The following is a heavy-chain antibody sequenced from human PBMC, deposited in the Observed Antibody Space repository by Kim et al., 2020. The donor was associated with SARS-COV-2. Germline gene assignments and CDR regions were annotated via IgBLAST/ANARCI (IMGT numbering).Heavy chain of an antibody. CDR1: GDSVSSSTAA. J-gene: IGHJ5*02. V-gene: IGHV6-1*01. D-gene: IGHD2-21*01. CDR3: ARELPGSLPFDP. CDR2: TYYRSKWFN. Sequence: SQTLSLTCAISGDSVSSSTAAWHWIRQSPWRGLEWLGRTYYRSKWFNDYAVSVKSRITISPDTSKNQFSLHLNSVTPEDTAVYYCARELPGSLPFDPWGQGTLVTVSA.